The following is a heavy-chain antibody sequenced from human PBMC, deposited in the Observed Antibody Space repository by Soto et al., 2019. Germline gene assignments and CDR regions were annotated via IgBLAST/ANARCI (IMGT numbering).Heavy chain of an antibody. CDR3: ARSVAVPGAHIDY. J-gene: IGHJ4*02. CDR2: VYYTGST. Sequence: SETLYRTCSVSGGSISGSCWSWIRQSPGKGLEWLGYVYYTGSTNYSPSLRSRVSISVDTSKNEFSLRLSSVTAADTAVYFCARSVAVPGAHIDYWGQGTQVTVSS. V-gene: IGHV4-59*01. CDR1: GGSISGSC. D-gene: IGHD6-19*01.